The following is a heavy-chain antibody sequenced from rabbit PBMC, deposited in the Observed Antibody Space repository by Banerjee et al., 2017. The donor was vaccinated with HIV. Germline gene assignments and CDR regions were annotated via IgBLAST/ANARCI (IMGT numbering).Heavy chain of an antibody. Sequence: QEQLVESGGGLVTLGGSLTLTCKASGFSFSSGYDMCWVRQAPGKGLEWIGCIYSSSGSTDYASWVNGRFTISLDIAQNTVFLQMTSLTAADTATYFCARDLAGVIGWNFNLWGPGTLVTVS. CDR2: IYSSSGST. D-gene: IGHD4-1*01. CDR3: ARDLAGVIGWNFNL. V-gene: IGHV1S43*01. CDR1: GFSFSSGYD. J-gene: IGHJ4*01.